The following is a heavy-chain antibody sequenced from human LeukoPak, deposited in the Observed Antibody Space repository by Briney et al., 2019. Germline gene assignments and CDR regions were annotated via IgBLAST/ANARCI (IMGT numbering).Heavy chain of an antibody. CDR3: AKDLIGWSFDY. D-gene: IGHD2-15*01. CDR2: ISSSSRYI. J-gene: IGHJ4*02. V-gene: IGHV3-21*04. Sequence: PGGSLRLSCAASGFTFSSYEMNWVRQAPGKGLEWVSSISSSSRYIYYADSVKGRFTISRDNAKNSLYLLMNSLRAEDTAVYYCAKDLIGWSFDYWGQGTLVTVSS. CDR1: GFTFSSYE.